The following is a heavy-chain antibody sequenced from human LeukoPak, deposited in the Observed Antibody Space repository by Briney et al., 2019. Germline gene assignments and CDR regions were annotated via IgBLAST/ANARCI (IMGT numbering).Heavy chain of an antibody. V-gene: IGHV3-74*01. CDR1: GLTFSSHW. Sequence: GGSLRLSCAASGLTFSSHWMHWVRQAPGKGLVWVSRITNDGSSTTYADSVKGRFTISRDNAKNSLFLQMNSLRGEDTAVYYCVRMGALSATTSDYFDYWGQGTLVTVSS. J-gene: IGHJ4*02. D-gene: IGHD3-16*02. CDR3: VRMGALSATTSDYFDY. CDR2: ITNDGSST.